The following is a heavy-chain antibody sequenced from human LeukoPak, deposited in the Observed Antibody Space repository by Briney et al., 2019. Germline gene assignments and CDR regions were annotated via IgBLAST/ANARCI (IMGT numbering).Heavy chain of an antibody. V-gene: IGHV3-30*03. Sequence: PGGSLRLSCAASEFTFKSYGMHWVRQAPGKGLEWVAAISSDGSGTPYADSVMGRFTISRDNSKNTLYLQMNSLRAEDTAVYYCGRDYDSSGYYISADYWGQGTLVTVSS. CDR1: EFTFKSYG. J-gene: IGHJ4*02. D-gene: IGHD3-22*01. CDR3: GRDYDSSGYYISADY. CDR2: ISSDGSGT.